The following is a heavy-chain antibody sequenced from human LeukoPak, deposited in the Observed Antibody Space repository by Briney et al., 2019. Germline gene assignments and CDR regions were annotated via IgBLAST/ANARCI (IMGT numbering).Heavy chain of an antibody. CDR2: ISSSSSTI. J-gene: IGHJ4*02. CDR1: GFTFSTHI. CDR3: LRVETYAYYDS. V-gene: IGHV3-48*02. Sequence: PGGSLRLSCAASGFTFSTHIMVWVRQAPGKGLECVSYISSSSSTIYYADSVKGRFTISRDNAENSVYLQMNSLRDEDTAVYYCLRVETYAYYDSWGQGTLVTVSS. D-gene: IGHD4-23*01.